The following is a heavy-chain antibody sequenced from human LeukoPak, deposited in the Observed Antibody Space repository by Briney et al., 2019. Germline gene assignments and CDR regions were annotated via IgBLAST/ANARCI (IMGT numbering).Heavy chain of an antibody. J-gene: IGHJ6*02. CDR2: IKQDGSEK. CDR3: ARASEYSRTYYYYYGMDV. D-gene: IGHD6-6*01. V-gene: IGHV3-7*01. Sequence: GRSLRLSCAASGFTFSSYWMSWVRQAPGKGLEWVANIKQDGSEKYYVDSVKGRFTISRDNAKNSLYLQMNSLRAEDTAVYYCARASEYSRTYYYYYGMDVWGQGTTVTVSS. CDR1: GFTFSSYW.